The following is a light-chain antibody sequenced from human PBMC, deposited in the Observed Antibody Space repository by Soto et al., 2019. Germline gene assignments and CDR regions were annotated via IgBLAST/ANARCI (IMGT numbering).Light chain of an antibody. V-gene: IGKV1-5*03. J-gene: IGKJ2*01. CDR3: QQYNSYSGT. CDR1: QRISSW. CDR2: KAS. Sequence: DIQMTQSPSTLSAFVGDRVNITCLASQRISSWLAWYQQKPGKAPNLLIYKASSLESGVPSRFSGSGSGTELTLTIARLQPDDFGTYYCQQYNSYSGTFGQGTKLEI.